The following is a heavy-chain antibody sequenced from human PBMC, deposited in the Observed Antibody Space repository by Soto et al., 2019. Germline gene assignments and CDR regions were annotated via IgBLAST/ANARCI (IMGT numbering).Heavy chain of an antibody. CDR1: GFTFSSYA. D-gene: IGHD4-17*01. CDR2: ISGSGGST. J-gene: IGHJ4*02. Sequence: PGGSLRLSCAASGFTFSSYAMSWVRQAPGKGLEWVSAISGSGGSTYYADSVKGRFTISRDNSKNTLYLQMNSLRAEDTAVYYCRDARLRREALDYWGQGTLVTVSS. CDR3: RDARLRREALDY. V-gene: IGHV3-23*01.